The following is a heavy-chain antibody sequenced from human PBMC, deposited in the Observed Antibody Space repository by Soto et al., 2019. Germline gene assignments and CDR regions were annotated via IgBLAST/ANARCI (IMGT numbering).Heavy chain of an antibody. V-gene: IGHV1-69*01. CDR1: GGTFSSYA. J-gene: IGHJ6*02. D-gene: IGHD5-12*01. CDR2: IIPIFGTA. Sequence: QVQLVQSGAEVKKPGSSVKVSCKASGGTFSSYAISWVRQAPGQGLEWMGGIIPIFGTANYAQKFQGRGTITADESTSTAYMELSSLRSEDTAVYYCARVRYSGYDGGENYYYGMDVWGQGTTVTVSS. CDR3: ARVRYSGYDGGENYYYGMDV.